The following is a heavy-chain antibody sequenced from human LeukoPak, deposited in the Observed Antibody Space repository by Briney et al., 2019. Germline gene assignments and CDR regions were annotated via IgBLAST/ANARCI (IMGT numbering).Heavy chain of an antibody. D-gene: IGHD4-17*01. CDR1: GFTLRSSW. CDR3: ARNTVSAAGDY. J-gene: IGHJ4*02. Sequence: GGSLRLSCAASGFTLRSSWMTWVRQAPGKGLEWVANIKEDGSEENYVDSVKGRFTISRDNAKNSLYLQMNSLGAEDTAVYYCARNTVSAAGDYWGQGTLVIVPS. CDR2: IKEDGSEE. V-gene: IGHV3-7*01.